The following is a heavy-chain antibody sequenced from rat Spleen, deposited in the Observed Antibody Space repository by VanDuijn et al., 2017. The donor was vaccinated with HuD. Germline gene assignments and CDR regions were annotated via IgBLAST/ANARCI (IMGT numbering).Heavy chain of an antibody. CDR1: GFSLMSYH. CDR2: IWIGGNT. CDR3: ALWITNYFDY. D-gene: IGHD1-10*01. J-gene: IGHJ2*01. Sequence: QVQLKESGPGLVQPSQTLSLTCTVSGFSLMSYHVSWVRQSPGKGLEWMGVIWIGGNTAYNSLLKSRLSISRDTSKSQVFLKMNSLQTEDTAMYFCALWITNYFDYWGQGVMVTVSS. V-gene: IGHV2-43*01.